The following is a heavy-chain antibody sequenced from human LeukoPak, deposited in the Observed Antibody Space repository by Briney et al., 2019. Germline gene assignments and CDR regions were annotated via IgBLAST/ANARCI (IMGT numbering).Heavy chain of an antibody. CDR3: AKLLNDYGDYYFDY. V-gene: IGHV3-23*01. CDR1: GFTFGIYA. Sequence: GGSLRLSCVASGFTFGIYAMSWVRQAPGQGLDWVSAISARDGSTYYADSVKGRFTISRDNSKNTLYLQMNSLRAEDTAVYYCAKLLNDYGDYYFDYWGQGTLVTVSS. CDR2: ISARDGST. J-gene: IGHJ4*02. D-gene: IGHD4-17*01.